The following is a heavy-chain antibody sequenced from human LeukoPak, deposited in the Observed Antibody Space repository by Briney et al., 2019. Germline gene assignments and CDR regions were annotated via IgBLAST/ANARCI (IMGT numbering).Heavy chain of an antibody. CDR2: INHSGST. CDR3: ARAYYGSGTSHFDS. V-gene: IGHV4-34*01. Sequence: PSETLSLTCAVYGGSFSGYYWSWIRQPPGKGLEWIGEINHSGSTNYNPSLKSRVTISVDTSKNQFSLKLSSVTAADTAVYYCARAYYGSGTSHFDSWGQGTLVTVSS. J-gene: IGHJ4*02. D-gene: IGHD3-10*01. CDR1: GGSFSGYY.